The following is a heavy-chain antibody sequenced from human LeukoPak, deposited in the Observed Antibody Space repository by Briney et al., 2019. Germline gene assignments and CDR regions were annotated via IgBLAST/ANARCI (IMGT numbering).Heavy chain of an antibody. Sequence: SETLSLTCTVSGGSINSYYWSWIRQPPGKGLEWIGYIYYSGSTNYNPSLKSRVTISIDTSKNQFSLKLRSVTAADTAVYYCARRFGIWGQGTMVTVSS. V-gene: IGHV4-59*08. D-gene: IGHD3-10*01. CDR1: GGSINSYY. CDR3: ARRFGI. J-gene: IGHJ3*02. CDR2: IYYSGST.